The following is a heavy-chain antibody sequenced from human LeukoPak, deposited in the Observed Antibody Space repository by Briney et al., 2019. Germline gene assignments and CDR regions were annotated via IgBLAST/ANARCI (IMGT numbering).Heavy chain of an antibody. CDR3: ARYRGRGYIAVAPGTWFDP. D-gene: IGHD6-19*01. CDR2: IIPILGIA. Sequence: HWASVKVSCKASGGTFSSYAISWVRQAPGQGLEWMGRIIPILGIANYAQKFQGRVTITADKSTSTAYMELSSLRSEDTAVYYCARYRGRGYIAVAPGTWFDPWGQGTLVTVSS. CDR1: GGTFSSYA. V-gene: IGHV1-69*04. J-gene: IGHJ5*02.